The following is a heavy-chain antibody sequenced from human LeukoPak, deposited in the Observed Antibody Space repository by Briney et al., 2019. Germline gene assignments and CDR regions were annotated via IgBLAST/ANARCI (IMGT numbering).Heavy chain of an antibody. V-gene: IGHV4-30-4*08. CDR3: AKQWLRNAFDI. Sequence: SETLSLTCAVSGYSISSGYYWIWIRQPPGKGLEWIGYIYYSGSTYYNPSLKSRVTISVDTSKNQFSLKLSSVTAADTAVYSCAKQWLRNAFDIWGQGTMVTVSS. CDR1: GYSISSGYY. D-gene: IGHD3-22*01. J-gene: IGHJ3*02. CDR2: IYYSGST.